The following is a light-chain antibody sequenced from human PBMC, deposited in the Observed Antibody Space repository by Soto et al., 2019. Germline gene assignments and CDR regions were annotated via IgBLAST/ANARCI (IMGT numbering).Light chain of an antibody. CDR1: QSVSSN. Sequence: EIVMTQSPATLSVSPGERATLSCRASQSVSSNLAWYQQKPGQAPSLLIYGASTRATGIPARFSGSGSGTELTLTISSLQSEDFAVYYCQQYNNWGTFGQGTKWIS. V-gene: IGKV3-15*01. CDR3: QQYNNWGT. CDR2: GAS. J-gene: IGKJ1*01.